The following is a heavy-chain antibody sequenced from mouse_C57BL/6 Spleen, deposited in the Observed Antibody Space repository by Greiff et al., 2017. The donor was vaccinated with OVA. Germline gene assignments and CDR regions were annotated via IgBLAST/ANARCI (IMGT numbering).Heavy chain of an antibody. D-gene: IGHD3-1*01. J-gene: IGHJ4*01. CDR1: GYTFTDYY. CDR3: ARSNSPMRNAMDY. CDR2: INPNNGGT. V-gene: IGHV1-26*01. Sequence: EVQLQQSGPELVKPGASVKISCKASGYTFTDYYMNWVKQSHGKSLEWIGDINPNNGGTSYNQKFKGKATLTVDKSSSTAYMELRSLTSEDSAVYYCARSNSPMRNAMDYWGQGTSVTVSS.